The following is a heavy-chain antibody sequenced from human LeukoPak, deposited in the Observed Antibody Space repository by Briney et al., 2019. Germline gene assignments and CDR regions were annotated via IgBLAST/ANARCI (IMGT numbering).Heavy chain of an antibody. J-gene: IGHJ2*01. CDR1: GYTFTSYG. CDR2: IRAYNGNS. Sequence: GASVKVSCQASGYTFTSYGIFWVRQAPGQGLERTGWIRAYNGNSNYAQQSRGRVTMTTDTSTSTAYMILRSLISDDTAVYYCARGVDPWPWFFDLWGRGTLVTVSS. V-gene: IGHV1-18*01. CDR3: ARGVDPWPWFFDL.